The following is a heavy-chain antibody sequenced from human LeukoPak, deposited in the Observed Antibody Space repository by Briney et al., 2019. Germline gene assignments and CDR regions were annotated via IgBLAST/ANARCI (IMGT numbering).Heavy chain of an antibody. J-gene: IGHJ5*02. CDR1: GYTFTGYY. CDR2: INPNSGGT. Sequence: ASVKVSCKASGYTFTGYYIHWVRQAPGQGLEWMGWINPNSGGTNYAQKFQDRVTMTRDTSISTAYMDLSRLRSDDTAVYYCARDLIAVAGTGAHNWFDPWGQGTLVTVSS. CDR3: ARDLIAVAGTGAHNWFDP. V-gene: IGHV1-2*02. D-gene: IGHD6-19*01.